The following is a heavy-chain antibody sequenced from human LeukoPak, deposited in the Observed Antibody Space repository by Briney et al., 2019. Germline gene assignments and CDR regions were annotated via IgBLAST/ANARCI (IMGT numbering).Heavy chain of an antibody. Sequence: SGPTLARPTETLTLTCTFSGFSLTTTGVSVGWIRQPPGKALEWLALISWDDDKRYSPSLKSRLTITKDTSKNQVVLTMTNMDPVDTATYYCAHSASYYYDSSGLYNWFDPWGQGTLVTVSS. CDR2: ISWDDDK. CDR3: AHSASYYYDSSGLYNWFDP. CDR1: GFSLTTTGVS. D-gene: IGHD3-22*01. V-gene: IGHV2-5*02. J-gene: IGHJ5*02.